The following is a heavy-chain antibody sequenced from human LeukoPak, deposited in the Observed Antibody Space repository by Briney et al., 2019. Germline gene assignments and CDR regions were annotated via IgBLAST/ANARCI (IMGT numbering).Heavy chain of an antibody. Sequence: ASVKVSCKASGYTFTSYGISWVRQAPGQGLEWMGWISGYNGHTNYAQKLQGRVTMTTDTSTSTAYMELRSLRSDDTAVYYCARRYYYDSSGYYGDDYWGQGTLVTVSS. CDR3: ARRYYYDSSGYYGDDY. J-gene: IGHJ4*02. CDR2: ISGYNGHT. CDR1: GYTFTSYG. V-gene: IGHV1-18*01. D-gene: IGHD3-22*01.